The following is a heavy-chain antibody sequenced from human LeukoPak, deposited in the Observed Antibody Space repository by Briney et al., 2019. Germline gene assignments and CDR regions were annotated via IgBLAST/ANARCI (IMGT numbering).Heavy chain of an antibody. CDR1: GYTFTSYY. CDR3: ARAAYCGGDCPRYFQH. J-gene: IGHJ1*01. Sequence: ASVKVSCKASGYTFTSYYMHWVRQAPGQGLEWMGIIKPSGGSTSYAQKFQGRVTMTRDTSTSTVYMELSSLRSEDTAVYYCARAAYCGGDCPRYFQHWGQGTLVTVSS. CDR2: IKPSGGST. D-gene: IGHD2-21*02. V-gene: IGHV1-46*01.